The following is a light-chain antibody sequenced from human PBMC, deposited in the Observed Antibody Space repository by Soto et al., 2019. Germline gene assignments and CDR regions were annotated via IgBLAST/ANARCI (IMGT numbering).Light chain of an antibody. V-gene: IGLV2-23*01. Sequence: QSALTQPASVSGSRGQSITISCTGTSSDVGNYNLVSWYQQYPGKAPKLMIYEDIKRPSGVSHRFSGSKSGNTASLTISGLQTEDEAAYYCCSYAGSSTVVFGGGTKVTVL. CDR3: CSYAGSSTVV. CDR1: SSDVGNYNL. CDR2: EDI. J-gene: IGLJ2*01.